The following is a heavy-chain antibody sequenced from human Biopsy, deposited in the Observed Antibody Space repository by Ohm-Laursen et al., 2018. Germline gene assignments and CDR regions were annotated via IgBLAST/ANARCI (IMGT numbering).Heavy chain of an antibody. J-gene: IGHJ4*02. D-gene: IGHD2-2*02. V-gene: IGHV3-23*01. CDR2: ISGSGGST. CDR3: AKGGYCTTTSCYMDVDY. Sequence: SLRLSCAASGFTFASHAMRWVRQAPGKGLEWVSTISGSGGSTYYADSVKGRFTISRDASKNTLYLLMNSLRAEDTAMYYCAKGGYCTTTSCYMDVDYWGQGTLVTVSS. CDR1: GFTFASHA.